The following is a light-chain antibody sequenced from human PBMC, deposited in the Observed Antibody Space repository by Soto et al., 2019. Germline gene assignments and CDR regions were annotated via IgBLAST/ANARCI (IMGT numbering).Light chain of an antibody. CDR1: QSVSSTY. Sequence: EIVLTQSPGTLSLSPGERATLSCRASQSVSSTYLAWYQQKPGQAPRLLIYGASSRATDITDRFSGSGTGTDFTLTISRLEPEDFAVYYCQQYGSSPGTFGQGTKVDIK. CDR3: QQYGSSPGT. V-gene: IGKV3-20*01. CDR2: GAS. J-gene: IGKJ1*01.